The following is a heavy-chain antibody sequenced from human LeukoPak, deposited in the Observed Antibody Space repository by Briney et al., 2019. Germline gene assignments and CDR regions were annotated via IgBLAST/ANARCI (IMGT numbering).Heavy chain of an antibody. CDR3: ARHLSRYVFWNGNVGDAFYI. J-gene: IGHJ3*02. D-gene: IGHD3-3*01. Sequence: SETLSLTCTDSGGSISTGTYCWGWIRQPPGRGLEWIGSIYYSGNTHYNPSLESRVTLSVDTVKNQFSLRLNSVTAADTAVYYCARHLSRYVFWNGNVGDAFYIWGRGTMLTVSA. CDR1: GGSISTGTYC. V-gene: IGHV4-39*01. CDR2: IYYSGNT.